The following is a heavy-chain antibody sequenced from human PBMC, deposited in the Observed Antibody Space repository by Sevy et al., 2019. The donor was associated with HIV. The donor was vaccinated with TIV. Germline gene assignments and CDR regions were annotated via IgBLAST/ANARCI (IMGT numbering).Heavy chain of an antibody. J-gene: IGHJ4*02. V-gene: IGHV4-34*01. CDR3: ATRRGHLYFDY. Sequence: SETLSLTCVVYTGSFSGYYWSWIRQPPGKGLEWIGEINHSGSTNYNPSLKSRVTISADTSKNQFSLKLSSVTAADTAVYYCATRRGHLYFDYWGQGTLVTVSS. CDR2: INHSGST. CDR1: TGSFSGYY.